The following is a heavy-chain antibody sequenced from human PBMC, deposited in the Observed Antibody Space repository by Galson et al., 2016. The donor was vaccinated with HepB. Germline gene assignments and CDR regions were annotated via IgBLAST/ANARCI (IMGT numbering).Heavy chain of an antibody. CDR2: MHYSGST. J-gene: IGHJ6*02. CDR3: ARDSGGGGFPLFHYFGLDV. CDR1: GGSISN. Sequence: TLSLTCTVSGGSISNWGWIRQHPGTGLEWIGYMHYSGSTYYNPSLKTRLSISLDASTNQFFLRLTSVTAADTAVYYCARDSGGGGFPLFHYFGLDVWGQGTTVIVSS. V-gene: IGHV4-31*03. D-gene: IGHD2-8*02.